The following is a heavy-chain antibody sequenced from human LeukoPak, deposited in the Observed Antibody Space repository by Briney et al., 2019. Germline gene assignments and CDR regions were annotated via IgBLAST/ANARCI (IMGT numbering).Heavy chain of an antibody. CDR2: LYYSGNT. J-gene: IGHJ6*02. Sequence: SETLSLTCTVSGDSISTYYWSWIRQPPGKGLEWIGYLYYSGNTNHNPSLKSRVTISVDKSKNQFSLKLSSVTAADTAVYYCARLWFGYYYYGMDVWGQGTTVTVSS. CDR3: ARLWFGYYYYGMDV. V-gene: IGHV4-59*12. D-gene: IGHD3-10*01. CDR1: GDSISTYY.